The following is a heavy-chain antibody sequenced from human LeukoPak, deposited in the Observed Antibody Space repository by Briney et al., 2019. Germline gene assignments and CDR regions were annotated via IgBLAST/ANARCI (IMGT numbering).Heavy chain of an antibody. J-gene: IGHJ4*02. D-gene: IGHD1-26*01. CDR1: XXA. CDR3: ARGGSYSTVTHFDY. Sequence: XXAMXWVRQAPGKGLEWVSVISSTGGSTYYADSVKGRFTISRDNSKNTLYLQMNSLRAEDTAVYNCARGGSYSTVTHFDYWGQGTLVTVPS. CDR2: ISSTGGST. V-gene: IGHV3-23*01.